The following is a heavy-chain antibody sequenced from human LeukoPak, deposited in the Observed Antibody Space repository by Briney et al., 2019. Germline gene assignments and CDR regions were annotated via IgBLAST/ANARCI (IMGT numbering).Heavy chain of an antibody. V-gene: IGHV4-61*02. CDR3: ARAKGVRVVPAAFDI. CDR2: VYTSGST. D-gene: IGHD2-2*01. Sequence: SQTLSLTCTVSGGSISSGSYYWTWIRQPAGKGLEWIGRVYTSGSTNYNSSLKSRVTISLDTSKNQFSLKLSSVTAADTAVYYCARAKGVRVVPAAFDIWGQGTMVTVSS. CDR1: GGSISSGSYY. J-gene: IGHJ3*02.